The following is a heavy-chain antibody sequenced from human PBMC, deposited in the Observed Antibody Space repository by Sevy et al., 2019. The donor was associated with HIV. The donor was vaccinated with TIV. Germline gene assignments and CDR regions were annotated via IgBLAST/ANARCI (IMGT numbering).Heavy chain of an antibody. Sequence: SETLSLTCTVSGGSISSSSYYWGWIRQPPGKGLEWIGGIYYSGSTYYNPSLKSRVTISVDTSKNQFSLKLSSVTAADTAVYYCARSAQQLVRYYYYYGMDVWGQGTTVTVSS. CDR3: ARSAQQLVRYYYYYGMDV. CDR2: IYYSGST. CDR1: GGSISSSSYY. J-gene: IGHJ6*02. D-gene: IGHD6-13*01. V-gene: IGHV4-39*01.